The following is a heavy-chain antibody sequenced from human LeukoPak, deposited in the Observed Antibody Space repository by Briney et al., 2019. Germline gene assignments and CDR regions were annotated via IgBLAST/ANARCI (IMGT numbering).Heavy chain of an antibody. CDR3: ARAYSSSLYWYFDL. CDR2: VHDRGST. V-gene: IGHV4-59*01. J-gene: IGHJ2*01. CDR1: GGSISWYY. D-gene: IGHD1-26*01. Sequence: SETLSLTCTVSGGSISWYYWSWIRQPPGKGLELIGYVHDRGSTNYSPSLKSRVSISVDTSKNQFSLKLSSVTAADTAVYYCARAYSSSLYWYFDLWGGGTLVTVSS.